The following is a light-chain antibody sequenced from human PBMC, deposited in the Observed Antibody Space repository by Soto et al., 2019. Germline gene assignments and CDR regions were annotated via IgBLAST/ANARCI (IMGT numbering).Light chain of an antibody. CDR2: GAS. Sequence: EIVLTQSPGTLALSPGERATLSCRASQSVSSNYLTWYQQKPGQAPRLLIHGASSRATGIPDRFSGSGSGTDLTLTISRLEPEDFAVYYCQQYGSSPFTFGPGTKVDIK. V-gene: IGKV3-20*01. J-gene: IGKJ3*01. CDR1: QSVSSNY. CDR3: QQYGSSPFT.